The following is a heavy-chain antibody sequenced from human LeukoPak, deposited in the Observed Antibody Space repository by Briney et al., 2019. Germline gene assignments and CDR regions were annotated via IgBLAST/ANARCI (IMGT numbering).Heavy chain of an antibody. CDR2: IYYSGST. Sequence: SETLSLTCTVSGGSISSGDYYWSWIRQPPGKGLEWIGYIYYSGSTYYNPSLKSRVTISVDTSKNQFSLKLSSVTAADTAVYYCAAFILGYCSSTSCDWFDPWGQGTLVTVSS. CDR3: AAFILGYCSSTSCDWFDP. V-gene: IGHV4-30-4*08. D-gene: IGHD2-2*01. CDR1: GGSISSGDYY. J-gene: IGHJ5*02.